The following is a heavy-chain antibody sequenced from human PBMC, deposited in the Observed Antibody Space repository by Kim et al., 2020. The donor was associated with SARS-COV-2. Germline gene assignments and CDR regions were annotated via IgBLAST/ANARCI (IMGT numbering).Heavy chain of an antibody. CDR1: GGSISSSSYY. Sequence: SETLSLTCTVSGGSISSSSYYWGWIRQPPGKGLEWIGSIYYSGSTYYNPSLKSRVTISVDTSKNQFSLKLISVTAADTAVYYCERQSVVVAATRFDYWGQESLVTVSS. J-gene: IGHJ4*02. CDR3: ERQSVVVAATRFDY. CDR2: IYYSGST. D-gene: IGHD2-15*01. V-gene: IGHV4-39*01.